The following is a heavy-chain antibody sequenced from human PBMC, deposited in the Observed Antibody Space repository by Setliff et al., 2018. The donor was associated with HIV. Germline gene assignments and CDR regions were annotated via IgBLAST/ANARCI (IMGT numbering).Heavy chain of an antibody. V-gene: IGHV4-59*12. CDR3: ARVFTVAGTYYYYYMDV. Sequence: SETLSLTCTVSGGSINSYFWHWIRQPPGKGLEWIGYIYYSGSTNYNPSLKSRVTISVDTSKNQLSLKLSSVTAADTAVYYCARVFTVAGTYYYYYMDVWGKGTTVTVSS. CDR2: IYYSGST. J-gene: IGHJ6*03. D-gene: IGHD6-19*01. CDR1: GGSINSYF.